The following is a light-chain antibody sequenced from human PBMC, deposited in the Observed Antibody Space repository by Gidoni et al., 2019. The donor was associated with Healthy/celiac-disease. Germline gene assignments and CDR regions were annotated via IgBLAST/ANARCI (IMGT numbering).Light chain of an antibody. J-gene: IGKJ3*01. CDR2: GAS. CDR3: QQYGSSQFT. V-gene: IGKV3-20*01. CDR1: QSVSSSY. Sequence: EIVLTQSPGTLSLSPGERATLSCRASQSVSSSYLAWYQQKHGQAPRLLIYGASSRATGIPARFSGSGSGTDFTLTISRLEPEDVAVYYCQQYGSSQFTFGPGTKVDIK.